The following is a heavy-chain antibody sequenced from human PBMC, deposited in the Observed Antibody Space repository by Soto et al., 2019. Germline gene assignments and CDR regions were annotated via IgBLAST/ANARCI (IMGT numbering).Heavy chain of an antibody. CDR1: GFTFSNYG. V-gene: IGHV3-30*18. J-gene: IGHJ1*01. CDR2: ISHDGTVK. CDR3: AKEPEVRRSAWVFHH. D-gene: IGHD6-19*01. Sequence: QVQLVESGGGVVQPGRSLRLSCAASGFTFSNYGMHWVRQAPGKGLEWVSVISHDGTVKYYADSVKDRFTISRDNSKNILELQINSPRADDTAVYFCAKEPEVRRSAWVFHHWGQGTLAIVSS.